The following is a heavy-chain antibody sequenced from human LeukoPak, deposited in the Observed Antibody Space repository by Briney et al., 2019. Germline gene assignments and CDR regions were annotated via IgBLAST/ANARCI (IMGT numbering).Heavy chain of an antibody. V-gene: IGHV1-18*01. CDR3: ARDSRYYYDSSGLDRSEY. CDR1: GYTFTSYG. CDR2: ISAYNGNT. Sequence: ASVKVSCKASGYTFTSYGISWVRQAPGQGLEWMGWISAYNGNTNYAQKLQGRVTMTTDTSTSTAYMELRSLRSDDTAVYYCARDSRYYYDSSGLDRSEYWGQGTLVTVSS. J-gene: IGHJ4*02. D-gene: IGHD3-22*01.